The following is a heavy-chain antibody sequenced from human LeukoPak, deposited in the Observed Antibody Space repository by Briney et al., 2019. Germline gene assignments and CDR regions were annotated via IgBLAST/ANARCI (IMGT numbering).Heavy chain of an antibody. Sequence: ASVKVSCKSSGYTFNSYGITWVRRAPGKGLEWRGWINITIGHTNYAQKLQGRVTMTTDTSTSTAYMELSSLRSEDTAVYYCARASRGYSGSGTYLYYFDHWGQGTLVTVSS. CDR2: INITIGHT. D-gene: IGHD3-10*01. J-gene: IGHJ4*02. CDR3: ARASRGYSGSGTYLYYFDH. V-gene: IGHV1-18*01. CDR1: GYTFNSYG.